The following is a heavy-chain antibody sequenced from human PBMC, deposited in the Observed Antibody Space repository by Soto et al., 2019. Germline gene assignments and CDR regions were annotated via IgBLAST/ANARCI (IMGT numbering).Heavy chain of an antibody. V-gene: IGHV3-43*01. Sequence: PGGSLRLSCAASGFTFDDYTMHWVRQAPGKGLEWVSLISWDGGSTYYADSVKGRFTISRDNSKNSLYLQMNSLRAEDTAVYYCAKDSGSFTYYYYGMDVWGQGTTVTVSS. D-gene: IGHD1-26*01. CDR1: GFTFDDYT. CDR3: AKDSGSFTYYYYGMDV. J-gene: IGHJ6*02. CDR2: ISWDGGST.